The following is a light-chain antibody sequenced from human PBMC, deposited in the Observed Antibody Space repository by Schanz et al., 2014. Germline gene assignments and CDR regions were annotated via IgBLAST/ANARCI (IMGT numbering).Light chain of an antibody. V-gene: IGKV1-39*01. CDR1: QSIRSY. CDR2: GAS. CDR3: QQGYTTPYT. Sequence: DIQMTPSPSSLSASVGDRVTITCRASQSIRSYLNWYQEKPGQAPKLLIYGASSLHSGVPSRFSGTGSGTEFTLTITSLQPEDFATYFCQQGYTTPYTFGQGTKLEIK. J-gene: IGKJ2*01.